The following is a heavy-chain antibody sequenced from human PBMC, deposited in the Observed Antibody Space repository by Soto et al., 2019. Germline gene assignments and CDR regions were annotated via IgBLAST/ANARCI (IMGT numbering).Heavy chain of an antibody. CDR1: GFTFSSYG. J-gene: IGHJ3*02. CDR3: AKDLGHGGRGAFDI. D-gene: IGHD7-27*01. CDR2: ISYDGSNK. V-gene: IGHV3-30*18. Sequence: QVQLVESGGGGVQPGRSLRLCCAASGFTFSSYGMHWVRQAPGKGLEWVALISYDGSNKYYADSVKGRFTISRDNSKNTLYLQMNSLRTEDTAVYYCAKDLGHGGRGAFDIWGQGTMVTVSS.